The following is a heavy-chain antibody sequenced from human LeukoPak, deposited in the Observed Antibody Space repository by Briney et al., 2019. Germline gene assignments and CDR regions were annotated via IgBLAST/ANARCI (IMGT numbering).Heavy chain of an antibody. J-gene: IGHJ6*03. CDR1: GFTFSSYG. Sequence: GGSLRLSCGASGFTFSSYGMSWVRQAPGKGLEWVSGLSGSGTNTYYADSVKGRLTISRDNSKNTLYLQMNSLRAEDTAVYYCAKDQGYNYMDVWGKGTTVTISS. V-gene: IGHV3-23*01. CDR2: LSGSGTNT. CDR3: AKDQGYNYMDV.